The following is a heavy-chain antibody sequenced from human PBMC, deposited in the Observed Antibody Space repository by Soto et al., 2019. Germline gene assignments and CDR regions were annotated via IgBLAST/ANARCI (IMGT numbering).Heavy chain of an antibody. J-gene: IGHJ4*01. CDR2: IFYSRTT. CDR1: GGSINSGGYY. Sequence: QVQLHESGPGLVKPSQTLSLTCTVSGGSINSGGYYWTWIRQHPGKGLEWIGYIFYSRTTSYNPSLKSRVTIAGDTSKNQFSLTLRSVTAADSAVYYCARESPVELAYYFGFWGQGTPVTVSS. CDR3: ARESPVELAYYFGF. V-gene: IGHV4-31*03. D-gene: IGHD3-16*01.